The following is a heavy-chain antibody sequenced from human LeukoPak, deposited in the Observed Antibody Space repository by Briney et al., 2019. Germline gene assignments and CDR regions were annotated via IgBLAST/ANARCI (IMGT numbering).Heavy chain of an antibody. J-gene: IGHJ3*02. Sequence: PSETLSLTCTVSGGSINNYWSWIRQPAGKGLEWIGRIYTRGSTNYNPSLKSRVTISVDTSRNQFSLKLSSVTAADTAVYYCARNSGYYYRDAFDIWGQGTMVTVSS. V-gene: IGHV4-4*07. D-gene: IGHD3-22*01. CDR1: GGSINNY. CDR3: ARNSGYYYRDAFDI. CDR2: IYTRGST.